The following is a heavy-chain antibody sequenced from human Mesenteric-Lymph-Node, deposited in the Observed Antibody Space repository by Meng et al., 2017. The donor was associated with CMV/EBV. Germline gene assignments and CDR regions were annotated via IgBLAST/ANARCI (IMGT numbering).Heavy chain of an antibody. CDR3: ARGQRLLWFGELLSNDYYYGMDV. J-gene: IGHJ6*02. Sequence: ASVKVSSKASGYTFTSYDINWVRQATGQGLEWMGWMNPNSGNTGYAQKFQGRVTITRNTSISTAYMELSSLRSEDTAVYYCARGQRLLWFGELLSNDYYYGMDVWGQGTTVTVSS. CDR1: GYTFTSYD. D-gene: IGHD3-10*01. CDR2: MNPNSGNT. V-gene: IGHV1-8*03.